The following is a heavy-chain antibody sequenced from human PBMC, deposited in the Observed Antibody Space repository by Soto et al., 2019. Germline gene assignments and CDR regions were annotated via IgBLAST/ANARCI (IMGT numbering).Heavy chain of an antibody. CDR1: GFTFSSYS. CDR2: ISSSSTYI. J-gene: IGHJ6*02. Sequence: GGSLRLSCAASGFTFSSYSMDWVRQAPGKGLEWVSFISSSSTYIHYADSVKGRFTISRDDAKNSLYLQMNSLRAEDTAVYYCARGTGSKGMDVWGQGTTVTVSS. D-gene: IGHD4-4*01. V-gene: IGHV3-21*01. CDR3: ARGTGSKGMDV.